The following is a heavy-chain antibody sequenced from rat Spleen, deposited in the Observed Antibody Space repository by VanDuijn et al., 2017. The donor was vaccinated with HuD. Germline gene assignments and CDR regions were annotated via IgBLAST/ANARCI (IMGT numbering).Heavy chain of an antibody. CDR3: ARHDYPGMSYFDY. CDR2: VNYDGIST. V-gene: IGHV5-29*01. D-gene: IGHD1-4*01. J-gene: IGHJ2*01. Sequence: EVQLVESDGGLVQPGRSLKLSCAASGFTFSDYFMAWVRQAPTKGLEWVATVNYDGISTSYRDSVKGRFTISRDNAKSTLYLQMDSLRSEDTATDYCARHDYPGMSYFDYWGQGVMVTVSS. CDR1: GFTFSDYF.